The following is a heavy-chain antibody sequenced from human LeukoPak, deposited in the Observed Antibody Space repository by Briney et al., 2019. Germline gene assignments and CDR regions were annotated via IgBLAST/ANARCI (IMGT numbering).Heavy chain of an antibody. CDR3: AGRIRNHFDY. V-gene: IGHV1-69*13. Sequence: GASVKVSCKASGGTFSSYAISWVRQAPGQGLEWMGGIIPIFGTANYAQKFQGRVTITADESTSTAYMELSSLRSEDTAVYYCAGRIRNHFDYWGQGTLVTVSS. CDR1: GGTFSSYA. J-gene: IGHJ4*02. CDR2: IIPIFGTA.